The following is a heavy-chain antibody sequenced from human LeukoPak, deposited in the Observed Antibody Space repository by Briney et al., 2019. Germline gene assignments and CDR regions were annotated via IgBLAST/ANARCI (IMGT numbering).Heavy chain of an antibody. D-gene: IGHD3-22*01. V-gene: IGHV3-21*01. CDR2: ISSGTSYI. Sequence: GGSLRLSCAASGFTFNTYTMNWVRQAPGKGLEWVSSISSGTSYIYYADSVKGRFTISRDNAKNTLYLQMNRLRAEDTAVYYCAKAQGDYYYDSSGYYDWFDPWGQGTLVTVSS. J-gene: IGHJ5*02. CDR3: AKAQGDYYYDSSGYYDWFDP. CDR1: GFTFNTYT.